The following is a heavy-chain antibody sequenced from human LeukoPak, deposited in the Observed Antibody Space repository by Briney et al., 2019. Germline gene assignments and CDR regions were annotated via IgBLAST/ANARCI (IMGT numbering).Heavy chain of an antibody. Sequence: GGSLRLSCAASGFTVSSNYMSWVRQAPGKGLEWVSVIYSGGSTYYADSVKGRFTISRDNSKNTLYLQMNSLRAEDTAGYYCASGTVTPREAYAFDIWGQGTMVTVSS. J-gene: IGHJ3*02. V-gene: IGHV3-66*01. D-gene: IGHD4-17*01. CDR1: GFTVSSNY. CDR2: IYSGGST. CDR3: ASGTVTPREAYAFDI.